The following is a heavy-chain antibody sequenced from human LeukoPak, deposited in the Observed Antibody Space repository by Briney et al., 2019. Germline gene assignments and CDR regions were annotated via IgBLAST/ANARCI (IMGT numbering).Heavy chain of an antibody. CDR1: GFTFSSYS. J-gene: IGHJ6*03. Sequence: GGSLRLSCAASGFTFSSYSMNWVCQAPGKGLEWVSSISSSSSYIYYADSVKGRFTISRDNAKNSLYLQMNSLRAEDTAVYYCARGSKGLGFCRMDVWGKGTTVTVSS. V-gene: IGHV3-21*01. CDR3: ARGSKGLGFCRMDV. CDR2: ISSSSSYI. D-gene: IGHD3-3*01.